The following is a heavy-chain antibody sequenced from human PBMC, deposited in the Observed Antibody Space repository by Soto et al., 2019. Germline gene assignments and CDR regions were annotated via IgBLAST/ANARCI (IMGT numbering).Heavy chain of an antibody. CDR2: LSAYNGNT. V-gene: IGHV1-18*01. Sequence: APGKVCGKASAYTFTSYGISWVREAPGQGLERMGWLSAYNGNTTYAQKLQGRVTMTTDTSTSTAYMELRSLRSDDTAVYYCARDFGSMKYYDSSGYYEDHHDAFDIWGQGTMVTVSS. CDR3: ARDFGSMKYYDSSGYYEDHHDAFDI. J-gene: IGHJ3*02. D-gene: IGHD3-22*01. CDR1: AYTFTSYG.